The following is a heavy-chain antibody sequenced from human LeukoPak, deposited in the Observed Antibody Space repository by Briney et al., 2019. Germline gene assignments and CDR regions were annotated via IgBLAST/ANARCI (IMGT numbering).Heavy chain of an antibody. Sequence: GESLKISCKGSGYSFTSYWIGWVRQMPGKGLELMGIISPGDSDARYSPSFQGQVTLSADKSLSTAYLQWSSLRASDTAMYYCARQKSSRNYVYDYWGQGTLVTVSS. CDR1: GYSFTSYW. CDR2: ISPGDSDA. V-gene: IGHV5-51*01. J-gene: IGHJ4*02. D-gene: IGHD1-7*01. CDR3: ARQKSSRNYVYDY.